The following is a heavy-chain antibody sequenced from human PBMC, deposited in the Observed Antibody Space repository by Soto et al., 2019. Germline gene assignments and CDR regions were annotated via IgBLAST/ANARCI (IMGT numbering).Heavy chain of an antibody. V-gene: IGHV4-59*08. J-gene: IGHJ6*03. Sequence: SETLSLTCTVSGGSISSYYWSWIRQPPGKGLEWIGYIYYSGSTNYNPSLKSRVTISVDTSKNQFSLKLSSVTAADTAVYYCARLVAATTYYYYYYMDVWGKGTTVTVSS. D-gene: IGHD2-15*01. CDR3: ARLVAATTYYYYYYMDV. CDR2: IYYSGST. CDR1: GGSISSYY.